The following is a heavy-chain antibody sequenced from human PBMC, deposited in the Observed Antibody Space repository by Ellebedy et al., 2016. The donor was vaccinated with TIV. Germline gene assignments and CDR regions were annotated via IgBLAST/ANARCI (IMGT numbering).Heavy chain of an antibody. CDR1: GDSINSYY. Sequence: SETLSLTCTVSGDSINSYYWSWFRQPAGKGLEWIGRIYTSGTNSYNPSLESRVAMSVDTSKRQISLKLSSVTAADTAVYYCARDKLGGPRRWFDPWGQGILVTVSS. J-gene: IGHJ5*02. D-gene: IGHD1-26*01. CDR3: ARDKLGGPRRWFDP. CDR2: IYTSGTN. V-gene: IGHV4-4*07.